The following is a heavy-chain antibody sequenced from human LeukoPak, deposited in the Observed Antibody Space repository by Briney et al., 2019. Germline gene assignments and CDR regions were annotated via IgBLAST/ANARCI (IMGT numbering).Heavy chain of an antibody. CDR1: GGSTSGYF. V-gene: IGHV4-4*07. CDR2: IYSSGSN. J-gene: IGHJ4*02. D-gene: IGHD5-12*01. CDR3: AREPTSGREPTSGRPLDY. Sequence: SGTLSLTCTVSGGSTSGYFWSWIRQLAGKGLEWIGRIYSSGSNNYNPSLKSRVTMSLDTSKNHLSLNLSSVTAADTAVYYCAREPTSGREPTSGRPLDYWGQGTLVTVFS.